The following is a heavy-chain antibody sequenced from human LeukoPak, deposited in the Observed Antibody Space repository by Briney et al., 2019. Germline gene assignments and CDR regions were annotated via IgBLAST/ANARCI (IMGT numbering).Heavy chain of an antibody. D-gene: IGHD4-11*01. Sequence: GGSLRLSCAASKFTFSHYGMHWVRQAPGKGLQWVAVIWSDGSNQYYADSVKGRFTTSRDNSNNMVYLQMNSLRADDTGVYYCAKDAQRGFDYSNSLEYWGQGALVSVSS. CDR2: IWSDGSNQ. V-gene: IGHV3-33*06. J-gene: IGHJ4*02. CDR3: AKDAQRGFDYSNSLEY. CDR1: KFTFSHYG.